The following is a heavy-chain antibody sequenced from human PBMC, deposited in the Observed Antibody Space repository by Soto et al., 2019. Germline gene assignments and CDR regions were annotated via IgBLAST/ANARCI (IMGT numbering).Heavy chain of an antibody. CDR2: INHSGST. V-gene: IGHV4-34*01. CDR1: GGSFSGYY. CDR3: ARGIVVVVAATFHYYYYMDV. Sequence: QVQLQQWGAGLLKPSETLSLTCAVYGGSFSGYYWSWIRQPPGKGLEWIGEINHSGSTNYNPSLKSRVTISVDTSKNQISLKLSSVTAADTAVYYCARGIVVVVAATFHYYYYMDVWGKGTTVTVSS. D-gene: IGHD2-15*01. J-gene: IGHJ6*03.